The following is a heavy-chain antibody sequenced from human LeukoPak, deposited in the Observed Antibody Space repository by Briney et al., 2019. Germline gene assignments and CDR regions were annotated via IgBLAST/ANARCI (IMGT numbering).Heavy chain of an antibody. V-gene: IGHV3-23*01. CDR1: GFTLSSYE. J-gene: IGHJ4*02. CDR2: IEYSETGT. D-gene: IGHD3-9*01. Sequence: GGSLRLSCTVSGFTLSSYEMSWIRQAPGQGLEWVSSIEYSETGTHYADSVKGRFTISRDNSKNTLYLQMNSLKTEDTAVYYCTTDPRLVPNFDYWGQGTLVTVSS. CDR3: TTDPRLVPNFDY.